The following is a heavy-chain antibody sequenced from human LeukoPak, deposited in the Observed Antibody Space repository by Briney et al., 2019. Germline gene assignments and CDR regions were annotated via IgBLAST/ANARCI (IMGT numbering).Heavy chain of an antibody. J-gene: IGHJ6*03. CDR1: GYTFTGYY. Sequence: ASVKVSCKASGYTFTGYYMHWVRQAPGQGLEWMGWINPNSGGTNYAQKFQGRVTMTRDTSISTAYMELSRLRSDDTAVYYCARDLSHYYYYYMDVRGKGTTVTISS. V-gene: IGHV1-2*02. CDR3: ARDLSHYYYYYMDV. D-gene: IGHD5/OR15-5a*01. CDR2: INPNSGGT.